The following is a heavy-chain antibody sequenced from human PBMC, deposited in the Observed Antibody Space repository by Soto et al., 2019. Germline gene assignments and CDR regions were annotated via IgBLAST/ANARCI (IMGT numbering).Heavy chain of an antibody. CDR1: GFTFNNYA. D-gene: IGHD3-22*01. V-gene: IGHV3-23*01. CDR3: AKTSNGYPYYFDY. J-gene: IGHJ4*02. CDR2: INSGGGST. Sequence: EVQLLESGGGLVQPGGSLRLSCAASGFTFNNYAMSWVRQAPGKGLEWVSDINSGGGSTYYADSVKGRFTISRDNSKSTLYRQMSSLRAEDTAVYYCAKTSNGYPYYFDYWGQGTLVTVSS.